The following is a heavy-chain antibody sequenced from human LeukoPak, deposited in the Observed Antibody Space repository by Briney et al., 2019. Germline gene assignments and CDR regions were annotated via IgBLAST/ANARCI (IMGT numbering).Heavy chain of an antibody. D-gene: IGHD1-26*01. CDR3: ARGQYSGSSTV. CDR1: GGSISSYY. V-gene: IGHV4-59*08. J-gene: IGHJ3*01. CDR2: IYYSGST. Sequence: SETLSLTCTVSGGSISSYYWSWIRQPPGKGLEWIGYIYYSGSTNYNPSLKSRVTISVDTSKNQFSLKLSSVTAADTAVYYCARGQYSGSSTVWGQGTMVTVSS.